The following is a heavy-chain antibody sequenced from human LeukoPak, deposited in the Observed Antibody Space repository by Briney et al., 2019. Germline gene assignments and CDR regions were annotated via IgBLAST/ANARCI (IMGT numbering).Heavy chain of an antibody. Sequence: ASVKVSCKASGYTFTNYGISWVRQAPGQGLEWMAWISTYDHDTNYAQKFRGRVIMTTDTSTSTAYMELRSLGSDDTAVYYCVRDYFCSGGTCDDCFDPWGQGTLVTVSS. CDR1: GYTFTNYG. J-gene: IGHJ5*02. CDR2: ISTYDHDT. CDR3: VRDYFCSGGTCDDCFDP. D-gene: IGHD2-15*01. V-gene: IGHV1-18*01.